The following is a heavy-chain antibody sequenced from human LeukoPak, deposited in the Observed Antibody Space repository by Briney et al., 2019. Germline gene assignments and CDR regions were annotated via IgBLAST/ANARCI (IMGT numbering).Heavy chain of an antibody. D-gene: IGHD1-26*01. V-gene: IGHV1-3*01. CDR1: GYTFTSYA. CDR3: ARDAASGSYLPGGPDY. J-gene: IGHJ4*02. CDR2: INAGNGNT. Sequence: ASVKVSCKASGYTFTSYAMHWVRQAPGQRLEWMGWINAGNGNTKYSRKFQGRVTITRDTSASTAYMELSSLRSEDTAVYYCARDAASGSYLPGGPDYWGQGTLVTVSS.